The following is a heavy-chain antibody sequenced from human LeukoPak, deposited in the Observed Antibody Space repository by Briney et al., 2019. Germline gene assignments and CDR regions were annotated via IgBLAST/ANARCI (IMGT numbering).Heavy chain of an antibody. CDR1: GGSISSYY. J-gene: IGHJ5*02. CDR3: AXXXSGYSSGWYGWFDP. V-gene: IGHV4-59*01. CDR2: IYYSGST. D-gene: IGHD6-19*01. Sequence: SETLSLTCTVSGGSISSYYWSWIRQPPGKGLEWIGYIYYSGSTNYNPSLKSRVTISVDTSKNQFSLKLSSVTAAGPAVYYCAXXXSGYSSGWYGWFDPWGQGTLVTVSS.